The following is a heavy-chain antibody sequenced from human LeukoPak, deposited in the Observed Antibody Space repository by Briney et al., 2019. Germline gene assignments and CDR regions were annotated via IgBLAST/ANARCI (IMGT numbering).Heavy chain of an antibody. CDR2: IFTSGAT. Sequence: SETLSLTCTVSGGSIDSYSWSWIRQPAGKGLEWIGRIFTSGATFYNPSLKTRVTMSIATSKNQFSLKLSSVTAADTAVFYCARVHWNYDGLAWFDPWGQGALVTASS. CDR3: ARVHWNYDGLAWFDP. CDR1: GGSIDSYS. D-gene: IGHD1-7*01. J-gene: IGHJ5*02. V-gene: IGHV4-4*07.